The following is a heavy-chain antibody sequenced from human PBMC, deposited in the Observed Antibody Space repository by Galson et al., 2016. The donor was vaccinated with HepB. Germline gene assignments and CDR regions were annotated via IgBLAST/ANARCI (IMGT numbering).Heavy chain of an antibody. J-gene: IGHJ4*02. CDR1: GFTFSSYV. CDR3: AREYDKSGYYTYYFEY. V-gene: IGHV3-33*01. Sequence: SLRLSCAASGFTFSSYVMHWVRQAPGKGLEWVAIIWHDGSNKYYADSVKGRFTIPRDNSKNTLYLQMNSPRAEDTAVYYCAREYDKSGYYTYYFEYWGQGTLVTVSS. D-gene: IGHD3-22*01. CDR2: IWHDGSNK.